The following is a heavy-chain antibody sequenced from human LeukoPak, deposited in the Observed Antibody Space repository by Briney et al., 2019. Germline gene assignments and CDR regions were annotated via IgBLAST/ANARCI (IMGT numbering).Heavy chain of an antibody. J-gene: IGHJ4*02. D-gene: IGHD2-21*01. CDR1: GFTLSSYA. CDR2: ISYDGSNK. V-gene: IGHV3-30-3*01. CDR3: ARAISHVLDY. Sequence: PGGPLRHSHAPSGFTLSSYAMHWLRPPPAKGLEWVTVISYDGSNKYYAESVKGPFTMSRDNSKYTLYLQMNRLRAEDTAVYYFARAISHVLDYWGQGTLVTVSS.